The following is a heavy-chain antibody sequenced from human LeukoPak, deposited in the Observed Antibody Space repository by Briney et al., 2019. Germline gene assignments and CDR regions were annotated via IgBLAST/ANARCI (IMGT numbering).Heavy chain of an antibody. CDR2: IYHSGST. Sequence: GSLRLSCAASGFTFSSYSMNWVRQPPGKGLEWIGEIYHSGSTNYNPSLKSRVTISVDKSKNQFSLKLSSVTAADTAVYYCARIADYDILTGYYMDYWGQGTLVTVSS. D-gene: IGHD3-9*01. CDR1: GFTFSSYSM. J-gene: IGHJ4*02. V-gene: IGHV4-4*02. CDR3: ARIADYDILTGYYMDY.